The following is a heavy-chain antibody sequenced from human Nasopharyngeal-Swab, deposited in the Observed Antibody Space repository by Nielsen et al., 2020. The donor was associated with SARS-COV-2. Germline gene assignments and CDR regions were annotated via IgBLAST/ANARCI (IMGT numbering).Heavy chain of an antibody. J-gene: IGHJ6*02. Sequence: LSLTCAASGFTFSSYAMHWVRQAPGKGLEWVALISHDGSNQYYADSVKGRFTISRDNSKNTLYVQMNSLRAEDTALYYCARDSKLSGSGSYYEIPYYYYYYYGMDVWGQGTTVTVSS. D-gene: IGHD3-10*01. CDR2: ISHDGSNQ. V-gene: IGHV3-30-3*01. CDR3: ARDSKLSGSGSYYEIPYYYYYYYGMDV. CDR1: GFTFSSYA.